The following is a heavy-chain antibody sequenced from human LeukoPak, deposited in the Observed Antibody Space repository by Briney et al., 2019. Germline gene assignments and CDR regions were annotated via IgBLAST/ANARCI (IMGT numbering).Heavy chain of an antibody. CDR2: INSNGGST. CDR1: GFTFSDYG. J-gene: IGHJ4*02. V-gene: IGHV3-20*04. Sequence: GGSLRLSCAASGFTFSDYGMSWVRQTPGKGLEWVSGINSNGGSTGYAVSVRGRFIISRDDADNSLHLHMHSLRAEDTAFYYCVRSFSTYGYPTGYWGQGTLVTVSS. CDR3: VRSFSTYGYPTGY. D-gene: IGHD2-8*01.